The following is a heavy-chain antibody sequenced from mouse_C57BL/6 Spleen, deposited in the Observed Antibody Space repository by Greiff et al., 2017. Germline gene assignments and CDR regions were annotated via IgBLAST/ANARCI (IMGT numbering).Heavy chain of an antibody. CDR1: GYAFSSSW. CDR2: IYPGDGDT. J-gene: IGHJ2*01. V-gene: IGHV1-82*01. Sequence: VKLVESGPELVKPGASVKISCKASGYAFSSSWMNWVKQRPGKGLGWIGRIYPGDGDTNYNGKFKGKATLTADKSSSTAYMQLSSLTSEDSAVYFCARWDYYGSSFDYWGQGTTLTVSS. D-gene: IGHD1-1*01. CDR3: ARWDYYGSSFDY.